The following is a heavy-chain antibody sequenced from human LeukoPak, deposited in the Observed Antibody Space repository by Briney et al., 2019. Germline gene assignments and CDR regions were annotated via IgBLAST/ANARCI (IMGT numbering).Heavy chain of an antibody. Sequence: SETLSLTCAVYIDSFTNYYWNWIRQTPGKGLEWIGEVNDSGGTNINPSLRSRVILSVDTSKNQFSLKLSSVTAADTAVYYCARSYPNDYVWGSYRPNWFDPWGQGTLVTVSS. CDR2: VNDSGGT. CDR1: IDSFTNYY. J-gene: IGHJ5*02. V-gene: IGHV4-34*01. CDR3: ARSYPNDYVWGSYRPNWFDP. D-gene: IGHD3-16*02.